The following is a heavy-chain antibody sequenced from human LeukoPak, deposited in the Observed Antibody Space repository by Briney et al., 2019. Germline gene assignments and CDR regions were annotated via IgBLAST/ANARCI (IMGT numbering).Heavy chain of an antibody. D-gene: IGHD6-13*01. V-gene: IGHV4-59*08. Sequence: SETLSLTCTVSGGSISSYYWSWIRQPPGKGLEWIGYIYYSGSTNYNPSLKSRATISVDTSKNQFSLKLSSVTAADTAVYYCARLPPSSRTLYFDYWGQGTLVTVSS. J-gene: IGHJ4*02. CDR2: IYYSGST. CDR1: GGSISSYY. CDR3: ARLPPSSRTLYFDY.